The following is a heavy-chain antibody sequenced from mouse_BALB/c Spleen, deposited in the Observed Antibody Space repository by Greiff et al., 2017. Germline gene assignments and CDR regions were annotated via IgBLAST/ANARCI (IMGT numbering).Heavy chain of an antibody. V-gene: IGHV1S81*02. CDR3: ARNSLLRLYAMDY. Sequence: QVQLQQPGAELVKPGASVKLSCKASGYTFTSYWMHWVKQGPGQGLEWIGEINPSNGRTNYNEKFKSKATLTVDKSSSTAYMQLSSLTSEDSAVYYCARNSLLRLYAMDYWGQGTSVTVSS. D-gene: IGHD1-2*01. CDR1: GYTFTSYW. J-gene: IGHJ4*01. CDR2: INPSNGRT.